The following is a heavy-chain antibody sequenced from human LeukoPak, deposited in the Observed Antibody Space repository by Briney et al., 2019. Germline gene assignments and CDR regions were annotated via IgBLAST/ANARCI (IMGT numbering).Heavy chain of an antibody. CDR2: IKQDGSEK. V-gene: IGHV3-7*03. CDR1: GFTFSSYW. D-gene: IGHD6-19*01. J-gene: IGHJ3*02. CDR3: AKSYKSGYSSGWYRHGAFDI. Sequence: PGGSLRLSCAASGFTFSSYWMGWVRQAPGKGLEWVANIKQDGSEKYYVDSVKGRFTISRDNAKNSLYLQMNSLRVEDTAVYYCAKSYKSGYSSGWYRHGAFDIWGQGTMVTVSS.